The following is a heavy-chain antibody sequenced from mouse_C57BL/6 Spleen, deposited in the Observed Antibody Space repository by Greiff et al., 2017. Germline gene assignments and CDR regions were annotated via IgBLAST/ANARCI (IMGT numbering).Heavy chain of an antibody. J-gene: IGHJ1*03. Sequence: VQLQQPGAELVMPGASVKLSCKASGYTFTSYWMHWVKQRPGQGLEWIGEIDPSDSYTNYNQKFKGKSTLTVDKSSSTAYMQLSSLTSEDSAVYYCAMVTTVEWYFDVWGTGTTVTVSS. V-gene: IGHV1-69*01. CDR3: AMVTTVEWYFDV. CDR1: GYTFTSYW. D-gene: IGHD1-1*01. CDR2: IDPSDSYT.